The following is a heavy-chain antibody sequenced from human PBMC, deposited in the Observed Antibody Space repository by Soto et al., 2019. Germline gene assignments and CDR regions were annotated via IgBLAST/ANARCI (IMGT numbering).Heavy chain of an antibody. CDR3: ARLPNKSPQN. Sequence: EVQLVESGGGLVQPGGSLRLSCAASGFTFSSYWMHWVRQAPGKGLVWVSSISTDASSTSYADPVKGRFTISRDNAKNTLYLKMNIVRAEDTAVYYCARLPNKSPQNWGQGTLVIVSP. CDR1: GFTFSSYW. CDR2: ISTDASST. V-gene: IGHV3-74*01. J-gene: IGHJ1*01.